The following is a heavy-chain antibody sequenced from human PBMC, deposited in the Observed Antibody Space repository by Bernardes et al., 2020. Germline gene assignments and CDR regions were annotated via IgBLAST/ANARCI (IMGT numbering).Heavy chain of an antibody. J-gene: IGHJ2*01. V-gene: IGHV3-74*01. Sequence: GGSLRLSCAASGFTFSSYWMHWVRQAPGKGLVWVSRINSDGSSTSYADSVKGRFTISRDNAKNTLYLQMNSLRAEDTAVYYCARDQAGTIDPYWYFDLWGRGTLVTVSS. CDR1: GFTFSSYW. CDR3: ARDQAGTIDPYWYFDL. CDR2: INSDGSST. D-gene: IGHD2-15*01.